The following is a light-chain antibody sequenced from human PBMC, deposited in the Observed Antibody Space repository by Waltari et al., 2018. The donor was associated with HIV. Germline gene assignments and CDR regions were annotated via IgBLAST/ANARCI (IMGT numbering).Light chain of an antibody. CDR3: CSYGSISPLYV. V-gene: IGLV2-23*02. Sequence: QSALTQPASVSGSPGQSITLPCNGTSSDVGGYNYVSCYRHYPGDVPKFLIYYFNKRPSGVSNRFSGSKSGNTASLTISRLQAEDEADYYCCSYGSISPLYVFGTGTKVTVL. J-gene: IGLJ1*01. CDR1: SSDVGGYNY. CDR2: YFN.